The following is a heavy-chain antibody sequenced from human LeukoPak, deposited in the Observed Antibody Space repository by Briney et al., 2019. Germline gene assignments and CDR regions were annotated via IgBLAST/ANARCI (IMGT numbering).Heavy chain of an antibody. CDR2: ISYDGSNK. J-gene: IGHJ4*02. CDR1: GFTFSSYA. CDR3: AREGQYGDQTYDY. D-gene: IGHD4-17*01. V-gene: IGHV3-30-3*01. Sequence: GGSLRLSCAASGFTFSSYAMHWVRQAPGKGLESVAVISYDGSNKYYAGSVKGRFTISRDNSKNTLYLQMNSLRAEDTAVYYCAREGQYGDQTYDYWGQGTLVTVSS.